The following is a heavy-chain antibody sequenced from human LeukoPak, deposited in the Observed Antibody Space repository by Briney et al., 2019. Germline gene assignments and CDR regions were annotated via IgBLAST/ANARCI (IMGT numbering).Heavy chain of an antibody. J-gene: IGHJ4*02. V-gene: IGHV3-30-3*01. Sequence: PGGSLRLSCAASGFTFSIYAVHWVRQAPGKGLEWVAVISYDGSNKYYADSVKGRFTISRDNSKNTLYLQMNSLRAEDTAVYYCARGVGAPSEYFDYWGQGSLVTVSS. CDR2: ISYDGSNK. D-gene: IGHD1-26*01. CDR1: GFTFSIYA. CDR3: ARGVGAPSEYFDY.